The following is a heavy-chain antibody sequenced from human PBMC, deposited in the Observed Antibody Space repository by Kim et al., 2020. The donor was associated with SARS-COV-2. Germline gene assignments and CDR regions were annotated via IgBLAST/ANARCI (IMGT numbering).Heavy chain of an antibody. V-gene: IGHV4-39*01. CDR3: ARKAYYYDSGYFQH. Sequence: SETLSLTCTVSGGSISSSSYYWGWIRQPPGKGLEWIGSIYYSGSTYYNPSLKSRVTISVDTSKNQFSLKLSSVTAADTAVYYCARKAYYYDSGYFQHWGQGTLVTVSS. CDR2: IYYSGST. D-gene: IGHD3-22*01. J-gene: IGHJ1*01. CDR1: GGSISSSSYY.